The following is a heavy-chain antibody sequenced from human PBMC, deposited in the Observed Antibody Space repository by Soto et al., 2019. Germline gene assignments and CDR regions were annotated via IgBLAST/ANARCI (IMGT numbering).Heavy chain of an antibody. CDR1: EFTFSGRS. CDR3: ARGWFGPDV. J-gene: IGHJ6*03. D-gene: IGHD3-10*01. CDR2: IDKVGTDS. Sequence: EVQLVESGGGLVPPGGSLRLSCAASEFTFSGRSVHWVRQAPGKGLVRVSGIDKVGTDSTYANSVKGRFTSSRDNAKNTVYLQINILRVEASAVYYRARGWFGPDVWGKGTKVAVSS. V-gene: IGHV3-74*01.